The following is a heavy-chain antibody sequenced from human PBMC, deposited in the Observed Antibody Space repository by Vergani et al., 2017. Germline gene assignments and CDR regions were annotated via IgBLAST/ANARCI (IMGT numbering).Heavy chain of an antibody. CDR2: IYTSGST. J-gene: IGHJ3*01. D-gene: IGHD6-19*01. Sequence: QVQLQESGPGLVRPSETLSLTCSVSGTSVSSGTHYWNWIRQPADKTLEWIGRIYTSGSTDYNPTLRSRITLSLVRSTNQVSLKVISVTAADTAVYFCARDTAVADDVFDLWGQGTLVSVSA. CDR1: GTSVSSGTHY. V-gene: IGHV4-61*02. CDR3: ARDTAVADDVFDL.